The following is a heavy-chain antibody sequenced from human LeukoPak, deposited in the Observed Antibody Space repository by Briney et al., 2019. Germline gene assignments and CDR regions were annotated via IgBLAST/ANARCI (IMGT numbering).Heavy chain of an antibody. CDR3: ARRTSEGYDYFDY. CDR2: ISYDGSNK. V-gene: IGHV3-30-3*01. Sequence: GGPLRLSCAASGFTFSSYAMHWVRQAPGKGLEWAAVISYDGSNKYYADSVKGRFTISRDNSKNTLYLQMNSLRAEDTAVYYCARRTSEGYDYFDYWGQGTLVTVSS. CDR1: GFTFSSYA. J-gene: IGHJ4*02. D-gene: IGHD1-1*01.